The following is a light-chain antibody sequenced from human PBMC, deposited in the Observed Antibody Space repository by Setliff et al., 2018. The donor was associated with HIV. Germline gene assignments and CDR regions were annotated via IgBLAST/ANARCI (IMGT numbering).Light chain of an antibody. CDR1: QGIMVW. CDR2: KSS. J-gene: IGKJ2*01. CDR3: QQCHSYPYT. Sequence: DIRMTQSPSTLSASVGDRVTITCRASQGIMVWLAWYQQKPGNAPKLLIYKSSNLQSGVPSRFRGSGAGTEFTLTIDRVQPDDFATYYCQQCHSYPYTFGQGTKVDIK. V-gene: IGKV1-5*03.